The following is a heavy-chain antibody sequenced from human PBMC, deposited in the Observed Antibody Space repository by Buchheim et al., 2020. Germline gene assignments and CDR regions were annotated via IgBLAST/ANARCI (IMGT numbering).Heavy chain of an antibody. CDR3: AKALYGDYGGGFDS. J-gene: IGHJ4*02. V-gene: IGHV3-9*01. CDR2: VSWNSGVI. Sequence: EVQLVESGGALVQPGRSLRLSCAASGFSFGDYAIHWVRQAPGKGLEWVSGVSWNSGVIEYADSVRGRFTVSRENAQKSLYLEMDRLRPEDTALYYCAKALYGDYGGGFDSWGQGT. CDR1: GFSFGDYA. D-gene: IGHD4-17*01.